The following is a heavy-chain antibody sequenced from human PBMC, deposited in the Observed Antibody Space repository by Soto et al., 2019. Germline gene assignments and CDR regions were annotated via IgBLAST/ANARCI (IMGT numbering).Heavy chain of an antibody. D-gene: IGHD2-2*01. V-gene: IGHV3-33*01. CDR3: ARDDVHVVYLHGDHTYQIYY. CDR1: GFTFSSYG. Sequence: GGSLRLSCAASGFTFSSYGMHWVRQAPGKGLEWVAVIWYDGSNKYYADSVKGRFTISRDNSKNTLYLQMNSLRAEDTAVYYCARDDVHVVYLHGDHTYQIYYCALRALVPVSS. CDR2: IWYDGSNK. J-gene: IGHJ4*01.